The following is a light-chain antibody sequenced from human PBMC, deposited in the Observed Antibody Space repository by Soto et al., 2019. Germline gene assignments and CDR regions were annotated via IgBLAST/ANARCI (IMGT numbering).Light chain of an antibody. CDR3: QQSYSQWT. CDR2: AAS. CDR1: ESGSSY. J-gene: IGKJ1*01. V-gene: IGKV1-39*01. Sequence: DIQMTQSPSSLSASVGDRVTITFRAKESGSSYVNWYQQKPGKAPKLLIYAASSLQSGVPARFSGSGSVTDFTLTISGLQPEDFATYYCQQSYSQWTFGQGTKVEIK.